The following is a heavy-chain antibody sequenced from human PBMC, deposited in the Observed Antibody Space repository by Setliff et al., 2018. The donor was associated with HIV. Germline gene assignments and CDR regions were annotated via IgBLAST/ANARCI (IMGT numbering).Heavy chain of an antibody. J-gene: IGHJ5*02. CDR1: GGSLSGYY. V-gene: IGHV4-34*01. CDR2: VHYTGRT. CDR3: ARRRAQRGSGTYYDDWFDP. D-gene: IGHD3-10*01. Sequence: PSETLSLTCAVYGGSLSGYYWSWIRQSPEKGLEWIGEVHYTGRTSYDPPFKSRVIISVDMSKSQFSLSLISVTAADTAVYYCARRRAQRGSGTYYDDWFDPWGQGTLVTVSS.